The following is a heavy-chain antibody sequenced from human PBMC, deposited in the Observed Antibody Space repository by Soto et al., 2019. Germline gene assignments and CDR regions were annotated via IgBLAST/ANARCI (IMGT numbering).Heavy chain of an antibody. Sequence: SETLSLTCTVSGGSISSSSYYWGWIRQPPGKGLEWIGSIYYSGSTYYNPSLKSRVTISVDTSKNQFSLKLSSVTAADTAVYYCAGQTYYHFWSGYFSIQIDYWGQGTLVTVSS. CDR1: GGSISSSSYY. D-gene: IGHD3-3*01. V-gene: IGHV4-39*01. CDR2: IYYSGST. CDR3: AGQTYYHFWSGYFSIQIDY. J-gene: IGHJ4*02.